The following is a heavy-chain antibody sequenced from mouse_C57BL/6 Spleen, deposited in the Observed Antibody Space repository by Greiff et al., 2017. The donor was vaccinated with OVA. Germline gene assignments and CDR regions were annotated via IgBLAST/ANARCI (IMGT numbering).Heavy chain of an antibody. J-gene: IGHJ1*03. D-gene: IGHD1-1*01. CDR2: ISSGGDYI. Sequence: EVQGVESGEGLVKPGGSLKLSCAASGFTFSSYAMSWVRQTPEKRLEWVAYISSGGDYIYYADTVKGRFTISRDNARNTLYLQMSSLKSEDTAMYYCTRGIITTVDWYFDVWGTGTTVTVSS. V-gene: IGHV5-9-1*02. CDR1: GFTFSSYA. CDR3: TRGIITTVDWYFDV.